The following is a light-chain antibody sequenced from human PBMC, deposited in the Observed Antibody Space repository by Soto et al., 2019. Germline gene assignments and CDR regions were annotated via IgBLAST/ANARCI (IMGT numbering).Light chain of an antibody. V-gene: IGLV2-8*01. CDR3: SSYAGTTHVV. Sequence: QSVLTQPPSASGSPGQSVTISCTGTSSDVGGYNYVSWYQQHPGKAPKLMIYEVSNRPSGVPDRFSGSKSGNTASLTVSGLQAEDEADYYCSSYAGTTHVVFGGGTKLTV. J-gene: IGLJ2*01. CDR1: SSDVGGYNY. CDR2: EVS.